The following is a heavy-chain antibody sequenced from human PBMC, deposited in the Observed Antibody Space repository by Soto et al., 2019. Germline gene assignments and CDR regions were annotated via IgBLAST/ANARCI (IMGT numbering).Heavy chain of an antibody. V-gene: IGHV4-39*01. CDR3: ARQSSGYTYGGGFDY. D-gene: IGHD5-18*01. Sequence: KPSETLSLTCTVSGDSISSDSYYWGWIRQPPGTGLECIGSVYYSGRTYYNPSLESRVTISVDTSKSQFSLNLRSVTAADTAVYYCARQSSGYTYGGGFDYWGQGTLVTVSS. CDR1: GDSISSDSYY. CDR2: VYYSGRT. J-gene: IGHJ4*02.